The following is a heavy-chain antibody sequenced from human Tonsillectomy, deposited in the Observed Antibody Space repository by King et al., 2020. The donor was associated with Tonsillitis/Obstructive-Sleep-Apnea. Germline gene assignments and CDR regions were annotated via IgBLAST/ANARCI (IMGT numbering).Heavy chain of an antibody. D-gene: IGHD1-20*01. V-gene: IGHV1-46*01. J-gene: IGHJ4*02. CDR1: GYTFTSYY. CDR2: INPSGGST. Sequence: VQLVQSGAEVKKPGASVKISCKASGYTFTSYYMHWVRQAPGQGLEWMGIINPSGGSTSYAQKFQGRVTMTRDTSTSPVYMELSSLRSEDTAVYYCARRDTWNDSWNYFDYWGQGTLVTVSS. CDR3: ARRDTWNDSWNYFDY.